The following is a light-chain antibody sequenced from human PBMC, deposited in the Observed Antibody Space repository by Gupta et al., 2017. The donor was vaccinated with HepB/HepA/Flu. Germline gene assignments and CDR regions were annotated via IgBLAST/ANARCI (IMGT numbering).Light chain of an antibody. J-gene: IGKJ1*01. Sequence: DIQMTQSPSTLSASVGDRVIITSRASQGIGSRLAWYQQRPGKAPKLLIYKASSLESGVPSRFSGSGSGTEFTLTISSLQPDDFATYYCQQYSNLWTFGQGTKVEIK. V-gene: IGKV1-5*03. CDR2: KAS. CDR3: QQYSNLWT. CDR1: QGIGSR.